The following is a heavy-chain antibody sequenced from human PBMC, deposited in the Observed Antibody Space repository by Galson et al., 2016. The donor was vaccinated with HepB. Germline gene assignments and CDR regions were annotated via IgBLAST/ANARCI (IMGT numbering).Heavy chain of an antibody. J-gene: IGHJ5*02. D-gene: IGHD3-3*01. CDR3: ARGHLGGHDFWSGMNGVWFDP. Sequence: SETLSLTCAVYGGSLSGYYWSWIRQAPGKGLEWIGEINHGGRSKNNPSLKSRVTMSLDTSKNQISLKLSSVTAADTAVYYCARGHLGGHDFWSGMNGVWFDPWGQGTLVSVSS. CDR2: INHGGRS. CDR1: GGSLSGYY. V-gene: IGHV4-34*01.